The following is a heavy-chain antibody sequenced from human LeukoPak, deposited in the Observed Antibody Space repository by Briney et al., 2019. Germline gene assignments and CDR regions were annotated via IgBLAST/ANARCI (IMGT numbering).Heavy chain of an antibody. CDR2: ISGSGGST. Sequence: GGSLRLSCAASGFTFADYAMSWVRQAPGKGLAWVSGISGSGGSTYYADSVKGRFTVSRDNFKNTLFLQVNSLRAEDTAVYYCAKVSDYSYYYYMDVWGKGTTVTVSS. J-gene: IGHJ6*03. V-gene: IGHV3-23*01. CDR3: AKVSDYSYYYYMDV. CDR1: GFTFADYA.